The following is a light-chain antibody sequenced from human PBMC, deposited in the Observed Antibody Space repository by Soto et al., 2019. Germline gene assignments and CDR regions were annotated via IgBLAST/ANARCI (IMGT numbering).Light chain of an antibody. Sequence: IRLTQSPSSRATSTLGRVRLTCRASQGISSYLAWYQQKPGKAPKLLIYAASTLQCGVPSRFSGSGSGTDFTLTISSLQSEDFAVYYCHQYDDGPYTFGQGTTVDIK. CDR3: HQYDDGPYT. CDR2: AAS. CDR1: QGISSY. J-gene: IGKJ2*01. V-gene: IGKV1-8*01.